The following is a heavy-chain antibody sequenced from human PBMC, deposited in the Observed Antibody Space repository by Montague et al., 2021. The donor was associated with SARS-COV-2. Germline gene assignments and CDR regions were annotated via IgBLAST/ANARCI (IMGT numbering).Heavy chain of an antibody. CDR2: INHSGST. Sequence: SETLSLTCAVYGGSFSGYYWSWIRQPPGKGLEWIGEINHSGSTNYTPSLKSRVAISVDTSKNQLSLKLSSVTAADTAVYYCATQPNGNHLPPPGDWGQGTLVTVSS. J-gene: IGHJ4*02. V-gene: IGHV4-34*01. CDR3: ATQPNGNHLPPPGD. D-gene: IGHD1-14*01. CDR1: GGSFSGYY.